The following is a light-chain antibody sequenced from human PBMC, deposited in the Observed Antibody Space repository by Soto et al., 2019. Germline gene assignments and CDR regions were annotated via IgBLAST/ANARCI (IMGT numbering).Light chain of an antibody. CDR1: QSVTTR. V-gene: IGKV3-20*01. Sequence: TQSPGTLSLSPGERVTLSCRASQSVTTRLAWYQHKPGQAPTLLMSGASNRASGVPVRFSGSGSGTDFTLTITRLEPEDFALYYCQQYGGSPITFGLGTRLEIK. CDR2: GAS. J-gene: IGKJ5*01. CDR3: QQYGGSPIT.